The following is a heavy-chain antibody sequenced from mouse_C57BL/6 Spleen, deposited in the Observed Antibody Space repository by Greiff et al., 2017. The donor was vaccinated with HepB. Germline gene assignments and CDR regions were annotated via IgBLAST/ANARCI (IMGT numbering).Heavy chain of an antibody. D-gene: IGHD2-1*01. V-gene: IGHV1-55*01. J-gene: IGHJ3*01. CDR3: ARSDCNYGRFLAD. CDR2: IYHGSGST. Sequence: QVQLQQPGAELVKPGASVKMSCKASGYTFTSYWITWVKQRPGQGLEWIGDIYHGSGSTNYNEKFKSKATLTVDTSSSTAYMQLSSLTSEDSAVYYCARSDCNYGRFLADWGQGTLVTVSA. CDR1: GYTFTSYW.